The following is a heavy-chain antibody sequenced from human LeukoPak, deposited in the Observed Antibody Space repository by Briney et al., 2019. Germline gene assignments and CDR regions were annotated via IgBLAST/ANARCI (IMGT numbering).Heavy chain of an antibody. CDR1: GFTFSSYS. CDR2: ISSSSSSYI. V-gene: IGHV3-21*01. J-gene: IGHJ6*02. Sequence: SGGSLRLSCAASGFTFSSYSMNWVRQAPGKGLEWVSSISSSSSSYIYYADSVKGRFTISRDNAKNSLYLQMNSLRAEDTAVYYCARDRRQWLGLLLYYYGMDVCGQGTTVTVSS. D-gene: IGHD6-19*01. CDR3: ARDRRQWLGLLLYYYGMDV.